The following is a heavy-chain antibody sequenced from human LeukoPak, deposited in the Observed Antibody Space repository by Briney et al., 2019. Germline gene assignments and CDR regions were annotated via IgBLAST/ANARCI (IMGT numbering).Heavy chain of an antibody. D-gene: IGHD4-17*01. CDR3: AKSYGDNYYYYYMDV. J-gene: IGHJ6*03. CDR1: GFTFSSYA. V-gene: IGHV3-23*01. CDR2: ITGSGGST. Sequence: GGSLRLSCAASGFTFSSYAMDWVRQAPGKGLQWVSTITGSGGSTYYADSVKGRFTISRDNSKNTLYLQMSSLRAEDTAVFYCAKSYGDNYYYYYMDVWGKGTTVTVSS.